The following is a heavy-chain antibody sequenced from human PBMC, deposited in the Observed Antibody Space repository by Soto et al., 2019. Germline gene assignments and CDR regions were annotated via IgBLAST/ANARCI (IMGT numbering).Heavy chain of an antibody. D-gene: IGHD3-9*01. CDR2: ISAYNGNT. J-gene: IGHJ6*03. V-gene: IGHV1-18*01. CDR3: ARDQFHYDILTGDYYYYMDV. Sequence: GASVKVSCKASGYTFTSYGISWVRQAPGQGLEWMGWISAYNGNTNYAQKLQGRVTMTTDTSTSTAYMELRSLRSDDTAVYYCARDQFHYDILTGDYYYYMDVWGKGTTVTVSS. CDR1: GYTFTSYG.